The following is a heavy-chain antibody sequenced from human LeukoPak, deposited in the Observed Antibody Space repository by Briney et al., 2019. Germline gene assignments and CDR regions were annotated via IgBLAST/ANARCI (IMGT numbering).Heavy chain of an antibody. Sequence: GGSLRLSCAASGFTFSSYAMHWVRQAPGKGLEYVSAISSNGGSTYYANSVKGRFTISRDNSKNTLYLQMGSLRAEDMAVYYCAGGLEDYDFWSGSSGSPYYYYMDVWGKGTTVTVSS. CDR3: AGGLEDYDFWSGSSGSPYYYYMDV. V-gene: IGHV3-64*01. J-gene: IGHJ6*03. CDR1: GFTFSSYA. CDR2: ISSNGGST. D-gene: IGHD3-3*01.